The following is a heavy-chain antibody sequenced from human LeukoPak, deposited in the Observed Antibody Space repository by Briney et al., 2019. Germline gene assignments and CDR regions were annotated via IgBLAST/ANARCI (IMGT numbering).Heavy chain of an antibody. D-gene: IGHD4-17*01. J-gene: IGHJ4*02. CDR3: AKDNGDYIGNFDY. CDR2: IYHSGST. V-gene: IGHV4-4*02. Sequence: SETLSLTRAVSGGSPSSSIWWSWARQPPGKGLAWIGEIYHSGSTNYNPSLKSRVTISVDKSKNQFSLKLSSVTAADTAVYYCAKDNGDYIGNFDYWGQGTLVTVSS. CDR1: GGSPSSSIW.